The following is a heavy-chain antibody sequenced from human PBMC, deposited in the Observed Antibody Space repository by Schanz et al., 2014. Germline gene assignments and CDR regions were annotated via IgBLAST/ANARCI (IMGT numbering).Heavy chain of an antibody. Sequence: QVQLVESGGGVVQPGGSLRLSCAASGFIFSNYGMHWVRQAPGKGLEWVALISNDGSIKYYADSVEGRFTISRDNSRNTLYLQMNSLRAEDTAVYYCAREQIMAAAGLVDYWGHGTLVTVSS. D-gene: IGHD6-13*01. J-gene: IGHJ4*01. V-gene: IGHV3-30*19. CDR2: ISNDGSIK. CDR1: GFIFSNYG. CDR3: AREQIMAAAGLVDY.